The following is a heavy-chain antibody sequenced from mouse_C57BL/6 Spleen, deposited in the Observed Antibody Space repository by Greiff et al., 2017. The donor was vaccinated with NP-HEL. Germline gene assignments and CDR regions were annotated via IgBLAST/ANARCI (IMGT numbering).Heavy chain of an antibody. CDR1: GYTFTSYW. D-gene: IGHD2-2*01. CDR2: FDPNSGGT. Sequence: QVQLQQSGAELVKPGASVKLSCKASGYTFTSYWMHWVKQRPGRGLEWIGRFDPNSGGTKYNEKFKSKATLTVDKPSSTAYMQLSSLTSEDSAVYYCAGVTTRAYYAMDYWGQGTSVTVSS. CDR3: AGVTTRAYYAMDY. V-gene: IGHV1-72*01. J-gene: IGHJ4*01.